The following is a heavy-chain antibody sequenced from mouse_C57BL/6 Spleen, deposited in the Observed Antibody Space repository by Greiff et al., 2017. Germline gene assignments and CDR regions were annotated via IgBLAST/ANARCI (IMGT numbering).Heavy chain of an antibody. CDR3: APLITTVVPWYFDV. Sequence: QVQLQQPGAELVKPGASVKLSCKASGYTFTSYWMHWVKQRPGQGLEWIGMIHPNSGSTNYNEKFKSKATLTVDKSSSTAYMQLSSLTSEDSAVYYCAPLITTVVPWYFDVWGTGTTVTVSS. D-gene: IGHD1-1*01. V-gene: IGHV1-64*01. CDR1: GYTFTSYW. J-gene: IGHJ1*03. CDR2: IHPNSGST.